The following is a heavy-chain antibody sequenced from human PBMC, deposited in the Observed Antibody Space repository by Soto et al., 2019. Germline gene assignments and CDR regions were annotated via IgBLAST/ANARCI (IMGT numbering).Heavy chain of an antibody. CDR1: GYTFTSYY. CDR2: INPSGGST. D-gene: IGHD1-1*01. V-gene: IGHV1-46*01. J-gene: IGHJ4*02. CDR3: AAVGKQLGQDLDY. Sequence: QVQLVQSGAEVKKPGASVKVSCKASGYTFTSYYMHWVRQAPGQGLEWMGIINPSGGSTSYAQKFQGQSNQARDNATNNGQLGVDRLGFEGNAVDFRAAVGKQLGQDLDYRGQGTLVTVSS.